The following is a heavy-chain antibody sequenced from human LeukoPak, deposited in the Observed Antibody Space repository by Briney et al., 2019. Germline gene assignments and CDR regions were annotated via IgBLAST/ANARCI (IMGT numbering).Heavy chain of an antibody. CDR1: GGTFSSYA. CDR2: IIPIFGTA. D-gene: IGHD3-3*01. Sequence: SVKVSRKASGGTFSSYAISWVRQAPGQGLEWMGGIIPIFGTANYAQKFQGRVTITADKSTSTAYMELSSLRSEDTAVYYCARSQNDFWSGVHDYWGQGTLVTVSS. V-gene: IGHV1-69*06. CDR3: ARSQNDFWSGVHDY. J-gene: IGHJ4*02.